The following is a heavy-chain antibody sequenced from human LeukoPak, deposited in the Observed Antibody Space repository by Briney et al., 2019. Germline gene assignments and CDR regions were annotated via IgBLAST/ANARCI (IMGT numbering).Heavy chain of an antibody. CDR2: MNTSGST. CDR1: GVSISSYY. Sequence: SETLSLTCTVSGVSISSYYWSWLRQPPGKGLQWIGYMNTSGSTNYNPSLKSRVTISEDTSKNQFSLKLSSVTAADTAVYYCARHSSWFRHFDYWGQGTLVTVSS. V-gene: IGHV4-4*09. CDR3: ARHSSWFRHFDY. D-gene: IGHD6-19*01. J-gene: IGHJ4*02.